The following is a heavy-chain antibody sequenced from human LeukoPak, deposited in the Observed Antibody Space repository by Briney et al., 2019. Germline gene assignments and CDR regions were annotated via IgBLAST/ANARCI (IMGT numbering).Heavy chain of an antibody. V-gene: IGHV4-61*02. D-gene: IGHD5-24*01. CDR3: AREKRWLQSIDY. J-gene: IGHJ4*02. CDR1: DDAISSGSYY. CDR2: ISASGST. Sequence: SQTLSLTCTVSDDAISSGSYYWGWIRQPPGKGLECGGRISASGSTNYNPSLKSRVTISVNTSKNQFSLKLSSVNPTEPAVYYCAREKRWLQSIDYWGQGTLLTVSS.